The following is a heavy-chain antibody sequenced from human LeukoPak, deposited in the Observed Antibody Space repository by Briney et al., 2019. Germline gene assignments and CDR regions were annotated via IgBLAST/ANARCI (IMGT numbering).Heavy chain of an antibody. CDR2: IYDSGST. CDR3: ARHGGGYSFDY. J-gene: IGHJ4*02. CDR1: GGSIRSYY. D-gene: IGHD5-24*01. V-gene: IGHV4-59*08. Sequence: SETLSLTCTVSGGSIRSYYWSWIRQPPGKGLEWIGYIYDSGSTNYNPSLKSRVTISVDTYKNQFSLKLSSVTAADTAVYYCARHGGGYSFDYWGQGTLVAVSS.